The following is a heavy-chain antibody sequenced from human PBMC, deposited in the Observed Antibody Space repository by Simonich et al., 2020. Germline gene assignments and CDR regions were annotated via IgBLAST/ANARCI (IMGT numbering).Heavy chain of an antibody. CDR3: ARGRLTGDKGAFDI. J-gene: IGHJ3*02. CDR1: GYTFTGYV. Sequence: QVQLVQSGAEVKKPGASVKVSCKASGYTFTGYVMHWVRQAPGQGLGWMGWINPNRGGTNYAQKFQGRVTMTRDTSISTAYMELSRLRSDDTAVYYCARGRLTGDKGAFDIWGQGTMVTVSS. CDR2: INPNRGGT. V-gene: IGHV1-2*02. D-gene: IGHD7-27*01.